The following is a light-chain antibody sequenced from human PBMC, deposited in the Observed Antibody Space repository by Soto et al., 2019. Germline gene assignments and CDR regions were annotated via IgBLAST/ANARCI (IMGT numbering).Light chain of an antibody. V-gene: IGKV3-15*01. Sequence: EILMTQSPATLSVSPGERATLSCRASQSVSSNLAWYQQKPGQPPRLLIYGASTRDTGIPARFSGSGSGTEFTLTISSLQSEDFSVYYCQQYNNWPRTFGQGTKVDI. CDR1: QSVSSN. CDR2: GAS. CDR3: QQYNNWPRT. J-gene: IGKJ1*01.